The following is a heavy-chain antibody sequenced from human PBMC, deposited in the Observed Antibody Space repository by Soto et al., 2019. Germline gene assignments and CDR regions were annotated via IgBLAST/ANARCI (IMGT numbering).Heavy chain of an antibody. CDR1: GFTFSSYG. CDR2: ISYDGSNK. Sequence: GGSLRLSWAASGFTFSSYGMHWVRQAPGKGLEWVAVISYDGSNKYYADSVKGRFTISRDNSKNTLYLQMNSLRAEDTAVYYCAKDLEVYGVVITEIDYWGQGTLVTVSS. D-gene: IGHD3-3*01. CDR3: AKDLEVYGVVITEIDY. V-gene: IGHV3-30*18. J-gene: IGHJ4*02.